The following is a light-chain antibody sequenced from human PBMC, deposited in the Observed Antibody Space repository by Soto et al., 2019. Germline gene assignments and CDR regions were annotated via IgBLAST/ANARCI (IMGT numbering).Light chain of an antibody. J-gene: IGKJ2*01. Sequence: IRMTQSPSTLSASTGDRVTITCRASQGISSYLAWYQQKPGKAPKLLIYDASTLESGVPSRFSGSGSGTDFTLTISCLQSDDFATYYCQQYYSTSHSFGQGTKLEIK. CDR3: QQYYSTSHS. V-gene: IGKV1-8*01. CDR1: QGISSY. CDR2: DAS.